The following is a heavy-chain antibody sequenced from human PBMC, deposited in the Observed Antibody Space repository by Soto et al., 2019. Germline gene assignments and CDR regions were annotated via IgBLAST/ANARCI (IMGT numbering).Heavy chain of an antibody. J-gene: IGHJ3*02. CDR1: GFTFSTYG. Sequence: GGSLRLSCAASGFTFSTYGMNWDRQAPGKGLEWVSSISSRSSYIYYADSVKGRFIISRDNAKNSLYLQMNSLRAEDTAVYYCTRAMFLETRDAFDIWGQGTMVTVSS. CDR3: TRAMFLETRDAFDI. V-gene: IGHV3-21*06. CDR2: ISSRSSYI. D-gene: IGHD3-3*01.